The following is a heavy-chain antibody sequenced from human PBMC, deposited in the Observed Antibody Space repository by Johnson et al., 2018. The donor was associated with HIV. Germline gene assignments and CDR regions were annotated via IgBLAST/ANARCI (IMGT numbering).Heavy chain of an antibody. CDR3: ARGTGTTSAVFVAFDI. CDR1: GFTFSSYG. D-gene: IGHD1-7*01. CDR2: IRYDGSNK. V-gene: IGHV3-30*02. J-gene: IGHJ3*02. Sequence: QVQLVESGGGVVQPGGSLRLSCAASGFTFSSYGMHWVRQAPGKGLEWVAFIRYDGSNKYYADSVKGRFTISRDNSKHTLDLQMNSLRAEDTAGYYCARGTGTTSAVFVAFDIWGQGTMVTVSS.